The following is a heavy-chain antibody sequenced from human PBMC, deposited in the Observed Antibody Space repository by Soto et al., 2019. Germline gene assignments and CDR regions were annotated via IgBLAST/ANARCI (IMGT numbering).Heavy chain of an antibody. CDR2: IYDSGGT. Sequence: QVQLQESGPGLVKPSQTLSLTCTVSGGSISSSGYYWSWIRQHPGKGLEWIGYIYDSGGTYYNPSLKSRVTISVDTSKNQFSVKLSSVIAADTAVYYCAREEGGGYDHRWFDPWGQGTLVTVSS. CDR1: GGSISSSGYY. D-gene: IGHD5-12*01. J-gene: IGHJ5*02. V-gene: IGHV4-31*03. CDR3: AREEGGGYDHRWFDP.